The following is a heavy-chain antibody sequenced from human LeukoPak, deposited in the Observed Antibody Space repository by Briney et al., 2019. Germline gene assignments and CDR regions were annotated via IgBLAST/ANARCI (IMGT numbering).Heavy chain of an antibody. J-gene: IGHJ6*02. V-gene: IGHV4-59*08. CDR2: IYYSGST. D-gene: IGHD2-2*01. CDR3: ARQKRSSTSCYGRYYYGMDV. Sequence: PSETLSLTCTVSGGSISSYYWSWIRQPPGKGLEWIGYIYYSGSTNYNPSLKSRVTMSVDTSKNQFSLKLSSVTAADTAMYFCARQKRSSTSCYGRYYYGMDVWGQGTTVTVSS. CDR1: GGSISSYY.